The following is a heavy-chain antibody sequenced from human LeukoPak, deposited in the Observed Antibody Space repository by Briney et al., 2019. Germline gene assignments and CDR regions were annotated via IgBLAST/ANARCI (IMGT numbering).Heavy chain of an antibody. V-gene: IGHV3-7*01. Sequence: PGGSLRLSCAASGFTFSSYSMSWVRQAPGKGLEWVANIKQDGSEKYYVDSVKGRFTISRDNAKNSLYLQMNSLRAEDTAVYYCASDFWSGYPDYWGQGTLVTVSS. CDR2: IKQDGSEK. CDR1: GFTFSSYS. J-gene: IGHJ4*02. D-gene: IGHD3-3*01. CDR3: ASDFWSGYPDY.